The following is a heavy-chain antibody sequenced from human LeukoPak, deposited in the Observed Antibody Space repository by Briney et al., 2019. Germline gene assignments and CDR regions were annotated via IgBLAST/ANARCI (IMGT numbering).Heavy chain of an antibody. D-gene: IGHD6-6*01. V-gene: IGHV4-59*01. CDR2: MYYSGTN. CDR3: ARFRGNSSSSGQVFDY. Sequence: IRQXXGXGXXXXXYMYYSGTNNYNPSLERRVNISVDTSKNQFSLKRSSVTAADTAVYYCARFRGNSSSSGQVFDYWGQGTLVTVSS. J-gene: IGHJ4*02.